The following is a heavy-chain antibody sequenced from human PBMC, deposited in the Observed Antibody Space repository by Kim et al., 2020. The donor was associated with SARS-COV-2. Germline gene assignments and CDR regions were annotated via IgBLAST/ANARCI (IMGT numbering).Heavy chain of an antibody. CDR3: ARYLVVVAANLDCYAMDV. Sequence: SVKVSCKASGGTFSSYAISWVRQAPGQGLEWMGGIIPIFGTANYAQKFQGRVTITADESTSTAYMELSSLRSEDTAMYYCARYLVVVAANLDCYAMDVWGQGTTVTVSS. V-gene: IGHV1-69*13. J-gene: IGHJ6*02. CDR2: IIPIFGTA. D-gene: IGHD2-15*01. CDR1: GGTFSSYA.